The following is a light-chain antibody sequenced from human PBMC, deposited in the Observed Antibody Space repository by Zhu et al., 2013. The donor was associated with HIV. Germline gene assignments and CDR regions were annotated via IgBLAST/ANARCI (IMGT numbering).Light chain of an antibody. CDR1: QSISNL. Sequence: DIQMTQSPSTLSASVGDRVIITCRASQSISNLLAWYQQKSGKAPRLLIYKASTLETGVPSRFSGSGSGTEFTLTISSLQPDDFTTYYCQQYYTSWTFGQGTEGRN. J-gene: IGKJ1*01. CDR3: QQYYTSWT. V-gene: IGKV1-5*03. CDR2: KAS.